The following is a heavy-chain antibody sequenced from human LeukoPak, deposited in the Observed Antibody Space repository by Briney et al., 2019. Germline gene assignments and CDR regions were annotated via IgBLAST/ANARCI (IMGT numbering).Heavy chain of an antibody. CDR1: GFTFSSYW. J-gene: IGHJ6*03. V-gene: IGHV3-7*01. D-gene: IGHD6-13*01. CDR2: IKQDGSEK. Sequence: GGSLRLSCAASGFTFSSYWMSWVRQAPGKGLEWVANIKQDGSEKYYVDSVKGRFTISRDNAKNSLYLQMNSLRAEDTAVYYCAKGDHSSSWSLVHYMDVWGKGTTVTVSS. CDR3: AKGDHSSSWSLVHYMDV.